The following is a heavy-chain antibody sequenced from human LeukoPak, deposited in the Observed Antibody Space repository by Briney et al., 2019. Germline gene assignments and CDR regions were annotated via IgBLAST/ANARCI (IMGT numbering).Heavy chain of an antibody. CDR1: GFNFSTYS. CDR2: ISVRGGDI. V-gene: IGHV3-48*02. CDR3: ARDLGLRGVTNWFDP. D-gene: IGHD3-10*01. J-gene: IGHJ5*02. Sequence: GGSLRLSCAASGFNFSTYSMNWVRQAPGKGLEWVSYISVRGGDIYYADSVKGRFTVSRDNAKNSLYLQMHTLRDEDTAVYYCARDLGLRGVTNWFDPWGQGTLVTVSS.